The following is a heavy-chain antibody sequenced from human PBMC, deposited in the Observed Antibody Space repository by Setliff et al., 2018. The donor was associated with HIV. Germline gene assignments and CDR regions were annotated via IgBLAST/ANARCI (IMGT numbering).Heavy chain of an antibody. CDR2: ISTTASHI. CDR1: KFTFTNYE. V-gene: IGHV3-48*03. D-gene: IGHD6-25*01. CDR3: ARVSGPFDY. Sequence: GGSLRLSCTASKFTFTNYELNWVRQAPGKGLEWISYISTTASHIYYADSVKGRFTISRDNAKESVYLQMNSLRVEESAVYYCARVSGPFDYWGPGTLVTVSS. J-gene: IGHJ4*02.